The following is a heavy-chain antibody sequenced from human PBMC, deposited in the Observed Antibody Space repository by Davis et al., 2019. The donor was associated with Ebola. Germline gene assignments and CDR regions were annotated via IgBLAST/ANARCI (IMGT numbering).Heavy chain of an antibody. Sequence: GESLKISCAASGFTFSSYWMSWVRQAPGKGLEWVANIKQDGSEKYYVDSVKGRFTISRDNAKNSLYLQMNSLRAEDTAVYYCARGVGAYYYGMDVWGQGTTVTVSS. J-gene: IGHJ6*02. CDR2: IKQDGSEK. D-gene: IGHD1-26*01. CDR3: ARGVGAYYYGMDV. V-gene: IGHV3-7*03. CDR1: GFTFSSYW.